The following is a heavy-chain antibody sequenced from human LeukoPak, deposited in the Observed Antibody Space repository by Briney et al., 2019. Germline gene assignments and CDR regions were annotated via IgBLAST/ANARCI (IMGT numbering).Heavy chain of an antibody. Sequence: GGSLRLSCAASGFTFRDYAMTWVRQAPGKGPEWVSTFSAGGNRTYYADSVKGRFIITRDNSKNTLYLQMNSLRAEDTAVYYCAKDPHYYDSSGYYSWGQGTLVTVSS. CDR1: GFTFRDYA. D-gene: IGHD3-22*01. V-gene: IGHV3-23*01. J-gene: IGHJ4*02. CDR3: AKDPHYYDSSGYYS. CDR2: FSAGGNRT.